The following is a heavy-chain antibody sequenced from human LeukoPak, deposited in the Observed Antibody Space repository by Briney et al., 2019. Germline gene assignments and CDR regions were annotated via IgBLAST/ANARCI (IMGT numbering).Heavy chain of an antibody. V-gene: IGHV4-61*08. CDR1: GGSISSGDYY. J-gene: IGHJ4*02. CDR3: ARGSPGVVITPPDD. D-gene: IGHD3-3*01. Sequence: PSETLSLTCTVSGGSISSGDYYWSWIRQPPGKGLEWIGYIYYSGSTNYNPSLKSRVTISVDTSKNQFSLKLSSVTAADTAVYYCARGSPGVVITPPDDWGQGTLVTVSS. CDR2: IYYSGST.